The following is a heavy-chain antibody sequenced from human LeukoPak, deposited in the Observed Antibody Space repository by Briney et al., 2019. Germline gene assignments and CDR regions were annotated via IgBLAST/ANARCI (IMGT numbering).Heavy chain of an antibody. D-gene: IGHD3-22*01. CDR2: IYYSGST. CDR1: GGSISSYY. Sequence: SETLSLTCTVSGGSISSYYWSWIRQPPGKGLEWIGYIYYSGSTNYNPSLKSRVTISVDTSKNQFSLKLSSVTAADTAVYYCARGGARDYDSFPFWGQGTLVTVSS. J-gene: IGHJ4*02. CDR3: ARGGARDYDSFPF. V-gene: IGHV4-59*01.